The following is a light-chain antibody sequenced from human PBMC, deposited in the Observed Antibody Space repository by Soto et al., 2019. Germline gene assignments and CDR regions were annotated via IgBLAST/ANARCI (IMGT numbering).Light chain of an antibody. Sequence: QSVLTQPASVSGSPGQSITISCIGTSSDIGGYNLVSWYQQHPGKAPQLMIHEVTERPSGVSHRFSGSRSGNTASLTISELQAEDEAEYYCCSYGSSSTYVIFGGGTKVTVL. CDR1: SSDIGGYNL. J-gene: IGLJ2*01. CDR3: CSYGSSSTYVI. CDR2: EVT. V-gene: IGLV2-23*02.